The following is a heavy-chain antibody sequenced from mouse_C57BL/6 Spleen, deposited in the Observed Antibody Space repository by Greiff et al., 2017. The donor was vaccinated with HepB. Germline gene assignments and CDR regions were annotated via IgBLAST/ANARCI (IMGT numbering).Heavy chain of an antibody. CDR3: TPYGHDGDYFDY. CDR1: GFNIKDYY. V-gene: IGHV14-1*01. D-gene: IGHD2-2*01. CDR2: IDPEDGDT. J-gene: IGHJ2*01. Sequence: EVQLQQSGAELVRPGASVKLSCTASGFNIKDYYMHWVKQRPEQGLEWIGRIDPEDGDTEYAPKFQGKATMTADTSSNTAYLQLSSLTSEDTAVYYCTPYGHDGDYFDYWGQSTTLTVSS.